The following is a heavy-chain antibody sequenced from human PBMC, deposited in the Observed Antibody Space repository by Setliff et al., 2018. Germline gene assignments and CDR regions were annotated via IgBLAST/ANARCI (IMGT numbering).Heavy chain of an antibody. CDR1: GDSISSGNW. D-gene: IGHD6-6*01. Sequence: SETLSLTCAVSGDSISSGNWWSWVRQPPEKGLEWIGEINHSGNTNYNPSLKSRVTISVDTSKNQFSLNLSSVTAADTAVYYCARGQATSSRSSLVYWGQGILVTVSS. CDR3: ARGQATSSRSSLVY. V-gene: IGHV4-4*02. CDR2: INHSGNT. J-gene: IGHJ4*02.